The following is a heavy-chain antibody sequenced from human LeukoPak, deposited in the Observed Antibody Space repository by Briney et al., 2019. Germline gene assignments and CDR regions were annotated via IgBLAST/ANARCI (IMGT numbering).Heavy chain of an antibody. CDR1: GYTFTDYA. CDR3: ARGRGTSGSNRDFYYYYYMDI. CDR2: INAANGNT. D-gene: IGHD2-15*01. V-gene: IGHV1-3*03. J-gene: IGHJ6*03. Sequence: ASVTVSCKASGYTFTDYALHWVRQAPGQRPQWMGWINAANGNTKYSQEFQGRVTITRDTSASTAYMEMSSLRSDDMAVYYCARGRGTSGSNRDFYYYYYMDIWGKGTTVIVSS.